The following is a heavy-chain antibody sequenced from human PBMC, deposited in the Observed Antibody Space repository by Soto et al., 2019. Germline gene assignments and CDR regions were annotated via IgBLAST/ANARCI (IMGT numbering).Heavy chain of an antibody. CDR3: ARRRAPIAATGTIDY. D-gene: IGHD6-13*01. J-gene: IGHJ4*02. CDR2: INHSGST. Sequence: SETLSLTCAVYGGSFSGYYWTWIRQPPGKGLEWIAEINHSGSTNYNLSLKSRVTISVDTSKNQFSLKLSSLTAADTAVYYCARRRAPIAATGTIDYWGQGTLVTVSS. V-gene: IGHV4-34*01. CDR1: GGSFSGYY.